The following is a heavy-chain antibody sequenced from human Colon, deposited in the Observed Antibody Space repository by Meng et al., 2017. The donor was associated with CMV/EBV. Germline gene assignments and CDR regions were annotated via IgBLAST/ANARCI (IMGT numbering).Heavy chain of an antibody. CDR3: ARVPASTMVRGVGKYYFDY. V-gene: IGHV4-39*07. CDR1: GGSISSSSYY. D-gene: IGHD3-10*01. Sequence: SETLSLTCTVSGGSISSSSYYWGWIRQPPGKGREWIGSIPCSGSTYYNPSLKSRVTISVDTSNNQFSLKVSSVTAADTAVYYCARVPASTMVRGVGKYYFDYWGQGTLVTVSS. J-gene: IGHJ4*02. CDR2: IPCSGST.